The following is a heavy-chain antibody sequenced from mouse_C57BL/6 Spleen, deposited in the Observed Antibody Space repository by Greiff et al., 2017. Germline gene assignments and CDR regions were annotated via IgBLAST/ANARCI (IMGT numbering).Heavy chain of an antibody. CDR2: IYPRDGST. Sequence: QVQLKESDAELVKPGASVKISCKVSGYTFTDHTIHWMQQRPEQGLEWIGYIYPRDGSTNYNEKFKGKATLTADKSSSTAYMQLNSLTSEDSAVYFCAREGNLLLRCYAMDYWGQGTSVTVSS. CDR1: GYTFTDHT. V-gene: IGHV1-78*01. D-gene: IGHD1-1*01. CDR3: AREGNLLLRCYAMDY. J-gene: IGHJ4*01.